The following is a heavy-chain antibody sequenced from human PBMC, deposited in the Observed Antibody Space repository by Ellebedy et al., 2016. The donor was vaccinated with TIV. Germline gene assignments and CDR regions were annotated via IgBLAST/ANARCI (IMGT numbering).Heavy chain of an antibody. CDR2: IWHDGSKK. CDR1: GFSFNTYG. Sequence: LSLTCVASGFSFNTYGMHWVRQAPGKGLEWVAVIWHDGSKKYYADSVKGRFTISRDNSKNTLYLQMNSLRAEDTAVYYCARDWSGYFDPWGQGTLVTVSS. J-gene: IGHJ5*02. D-gene: IGHD3-3*01. CDR3: ARDWSGYFDP. V-gene: IGHV3-33*01.